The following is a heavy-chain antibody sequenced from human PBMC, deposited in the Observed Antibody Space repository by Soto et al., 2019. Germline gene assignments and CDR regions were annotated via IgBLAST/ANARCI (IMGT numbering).Heavy chain of an antibody. CDR2: INHNGNT. CDR1: SGSFSGYY. Sequence: SETLSLTCGVYSGSFSGYYWSWIRQPPGKGLEWIGEINHNGNTNYNPSLKSRVTISVDTSKNLFYLNLTSVSAADTAGYYCARGPWDYYYYGMDVWDQGATVTVSS. CDR3: ARGPWDYYYYGMDV. V-gene: IGHV4-34*01. D-gene: IGHD7-27*01. J-gene: IGHJ6*02.